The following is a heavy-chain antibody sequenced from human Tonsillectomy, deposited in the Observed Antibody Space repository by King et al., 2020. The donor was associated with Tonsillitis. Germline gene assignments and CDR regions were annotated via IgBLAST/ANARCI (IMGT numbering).Heavy chain of an antibody. J-gene: IGHJ4*02. CDR2: IKSKTAGGTA. D-gene: IGHD3-3*01. V-gene: IGHV3-15*01. CDR3: TTDRMVFWSGYGVGIDY. Sequence: VQLVESGGGLVKPGGSLRLSCAASGITFSNAWMSWVRQAPGKGLEWVGRIKSKTAGGTAGYAAPVKGRFTISRDDSKNTLYLQMNSLKTEDTAVYYCTTDRMVFWSGYGVGIDYWGQGTLVTVSS. CDR1: GITFSNAW.